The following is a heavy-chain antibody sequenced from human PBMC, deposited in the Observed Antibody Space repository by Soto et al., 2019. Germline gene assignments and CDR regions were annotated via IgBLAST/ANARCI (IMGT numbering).Heavy chain of an antibody. Sequence: SETLSLTCAVYGGSFSGYYWSWIRQPPGKGLEWIGEINHSGSTNYNPSLKSRVTISVDTSKNQFSLKLSSVTAADTAVYYCARGLYGDYVGIYYYYYGMDVWGQGTTVTVSS. V-gene: IGHV4-34*01. J-gene: IGHJ6*02. D-gene: IGHD4-17*01. CDR1: GGSFSGYY. CDR2: INHSGST. CDR3: ARGLYGDYVGIYYYYYGMDV.